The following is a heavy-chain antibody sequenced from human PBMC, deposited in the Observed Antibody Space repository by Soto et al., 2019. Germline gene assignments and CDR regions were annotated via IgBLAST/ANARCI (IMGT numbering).Heavy chain of an antibody. Sequence: SVKVSCKASGYTFTGHYIHWVRQAPEQGPEWMGEIGPESGATRYAQKFQGRVTMTRDMSITTVYMELNNLSPDDTAVYYCGRGRSGQIVVFYWGQGTPVTVSS. J-gene: IGHJ4*02. D-gene: IGHD5-12*01. CDR2: IGPESGAT. CDR3: GRGRSGQIVVFY. V-gene: IGHV1-2*02. CDR1: GYTFTGHY.